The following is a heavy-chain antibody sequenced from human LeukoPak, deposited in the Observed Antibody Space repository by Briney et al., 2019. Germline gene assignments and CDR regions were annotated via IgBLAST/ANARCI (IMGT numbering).Heavy chain of an antibody. V-gene: IGHV4-59*08. CDR3: ARHSVPHAFDI. D-gene: IGHD1-1*01. Sequence: PSETLSLTCTVSGGSISSYYWSWIRQPPGKGLEWIGYIYYSGSTNYNPSLKSRVTISVDTSKNQFSLKLSSVTAADTAVYYRARHSVPHAFDIWGQGTMVTVSS. J-gene: IGHJ3*02. CDR2: IYYSGST. CDR1: GGSISSYY.